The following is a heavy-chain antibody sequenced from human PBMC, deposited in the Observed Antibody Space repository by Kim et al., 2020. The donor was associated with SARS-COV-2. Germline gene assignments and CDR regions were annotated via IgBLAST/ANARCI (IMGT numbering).Heavy chain of an antibody. D-gene: IGHD6-13*01. CDR1: GFTFSTYW. J-gene: IGHJ4*02. V-gene: IGHV3-7*01. CDR2: MKQDGSEK. Sequence: GGSLRLSCAASGFTFSTYWMSWVRQAPGKGLEWVANMKQDGSEKYYVDSVKGRFTISRDNAKNSLYLQMNSLRAEDTAIYYCARGLTAALYYFDYWGQGTLVTVFS. CDR3: ARGLTAALYYFDY.